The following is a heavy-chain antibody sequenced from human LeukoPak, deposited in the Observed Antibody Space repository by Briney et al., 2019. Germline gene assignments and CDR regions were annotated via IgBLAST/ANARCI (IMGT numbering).Heavy chain of an antibody. CDR1: GYIFTDYF. J-gene: IGHJ4*02. Sequence: ASVKVSCKASGYIFTDYFIHWVRQAPGQGLEWLAWIIPNTGGTKYAQKFQGRVTVTRDTSITTAYLELNSLTSDDPAVYYCARGGGGLVYWGQGTLVTVSS. CDR2: IIPNTGGT. D-gene: IGHD3-16*01. V-gene: IGHV1-2*02. CDR3: ARGGGGLVY.